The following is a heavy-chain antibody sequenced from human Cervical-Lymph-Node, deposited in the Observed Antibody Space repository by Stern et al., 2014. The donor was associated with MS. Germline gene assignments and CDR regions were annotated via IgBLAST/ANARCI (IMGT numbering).Heavy chain of an antibody. CDR2: INPNRGGT. Sequence: QVQLVQSGAQVKKPGASVKVSCKASGYSFTDYYIHWVRQAPGQGLEWVGWINPNRGGTSHAQKFQGRITMTRDTSIRTAYMELSSLRSDDTAVYYCARGTYFDPWGQGTLVTVPS. CDR3: ARGTYFDP. V-gene: IGHV1-2*02. CDR1: GYSFTDYY. J-gene: IGHJ5*02.